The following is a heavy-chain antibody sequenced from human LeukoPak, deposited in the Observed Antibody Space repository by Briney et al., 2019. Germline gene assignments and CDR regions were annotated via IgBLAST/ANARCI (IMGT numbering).Heavy chain of an antibody. D-gene: IGHD2-15*01. Sequence: SETLSLTCAVYVGSFSGYYWSWIRQPPGKGLGWIGEINHSGSTNYNPSLKSRVTISVDTSKNQFSLKLSSVTAADTAVYYCARGLPSTIVVVVAATQDYYYYMDVWGKGTTVTVSS. V-gene: IGHV4-34*01. CDR3: ARGLPSTIVVVVAATQDYYYYMDV. CDR2: INHSGST. J-gene: IGHJ6*03. CDR1: VGSFSGYY.